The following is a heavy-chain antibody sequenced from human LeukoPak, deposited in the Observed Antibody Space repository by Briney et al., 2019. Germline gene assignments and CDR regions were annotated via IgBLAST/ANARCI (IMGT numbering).Heavy chain of an antibody. Sequence: GGSLRLSCAASGFTFSSYAMSWVRQAPGEGLEWVSAISGSGGSTYYADSVKGRFTISRDNSKNTLYLQMNSLRAEDTAVYYCAKGDIVVVIAIGYWGQGTLVTVSS. CDR2: ISGSGGST. V-gene: IGHV3-23*01. D-gene: IGHD2-21*01. CDR3: AKGDIVVVIAIGY. J-gene: IGHJ4*02. CDR1: GFTFSSYA.